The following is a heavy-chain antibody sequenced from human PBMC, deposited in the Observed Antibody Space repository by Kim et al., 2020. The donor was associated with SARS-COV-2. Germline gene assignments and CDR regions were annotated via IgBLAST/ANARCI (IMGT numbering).Heavy chain of an antibody. V-gene: IGHV3-13*01. CDR2: IGTVGDI. J-gene: IGHJ5*02. Sequence: GGSLRLSCAASGFTFSTYDMRWVRQGTGKGLEWVSGIGTVGDIYYADSVKGRFTTSRENAKNSLYLQMNSLRAGDTAVYYCGRGHQGFAPWGQGTLVTVSS. CDR3: GRGHQGFAP. CDR1: GFTFSTYD.